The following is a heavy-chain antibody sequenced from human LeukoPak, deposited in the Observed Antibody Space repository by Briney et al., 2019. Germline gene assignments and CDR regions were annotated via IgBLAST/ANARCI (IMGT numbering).Heavy chain of an antibody. CDR1: GFTFSSYG. CDR3: ARDGVAAAVDY. Sequence: GGSLRLSCAASGFTFSSYGMHWVRQAPGKGLEWVAVIWYDGSNKYYADSVKGRFTISRDNSKNTLYLQMNSLRAEDTAVYYCARDGVAAAVDYWGQGTLVTVSS. V-gene: IGHV3-33*01. J-gene: IGHJ4*02. CDR2: IWYDGSNK. D-gene: IGHD6-13*01.